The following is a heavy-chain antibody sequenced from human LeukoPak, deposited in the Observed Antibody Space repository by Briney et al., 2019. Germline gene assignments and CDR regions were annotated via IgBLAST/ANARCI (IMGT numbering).Heavy chain of an antibody. D-gene: IGHD2-2*01. J-gene: IGHJ6*02. CDR3: AKDQCSSTSCYYYYGMDA. CDR1: GFTFSGSA. V-gene: IGHV3-73*01. Sequence: GGSLRLSCAASGFTFSGSAMHWVRQASGKGLEWVGRIRSKVNSYATAYAASVKGRFTISRDESKNTLYLQMNSLRAEDTAVYYCAKDQCSSTSCYYYYGMDAWGQGTTVTVSS. CDR2: IRSKVNSYAT.